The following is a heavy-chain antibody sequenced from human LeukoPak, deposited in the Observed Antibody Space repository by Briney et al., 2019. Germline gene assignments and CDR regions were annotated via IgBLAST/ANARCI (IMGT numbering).Heavy chain of an antibody. D-gene: IGHD4-17*01. V-gene: IGHV1-69*13. Sequence: GASVKVSCKASGGTFSSYAISWVRQAPGQGLEWMGGIIPIFGTANYAQKFQGRVTITADESTSTAYMELSSLRSEDTAVYYCARIDDYGDPGAFDIWGQGTMVTVSS. CDR3: ARIDDYGDPGAFDI. J-gene: IGHJ3*02. CDR1: GGTFSSYA. CDR2: IIPIFGTA.